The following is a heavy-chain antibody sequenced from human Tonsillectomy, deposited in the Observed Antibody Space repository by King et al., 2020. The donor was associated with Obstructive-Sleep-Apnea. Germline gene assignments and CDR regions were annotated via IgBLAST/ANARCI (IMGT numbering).Heavy chain of an antibody. CDR3: AHGYYDILTGYSFDY. Sequence: TLKESGPTLVKPTQTLTLTCTFSGFSLSTSGVGVGWIRQPPGKALEWLALIYCDVDKRSSPSLKSRLTITKDTSKNQVVLTMTNMDPVDTATYYCAHGYYDILTGYSFDYWGQGTLVTVSS. CDR1: GFSLSTSGVG. CDR2: IYCDVDK. D-gene: IGHD3-9*01. J-gene: IGHJ4*02. V-gene: IGHV2-5*02.